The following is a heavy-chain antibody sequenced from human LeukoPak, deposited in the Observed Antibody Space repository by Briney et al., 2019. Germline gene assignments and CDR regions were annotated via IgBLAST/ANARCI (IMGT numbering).Heavy chain of an antibody. D-gene: IGHD3-10*01. CDR1: GGPISSYY. CDR3: ARAPGGSGSYYYYYGMDV. J-gene: IGHJ6*02. Sequence: SETLSLTCTVSGGPISSYYWSWIRQPAGKGLEWIGRIYTSGSTNYNPSLKSRVTMSVDTSKNQFSLKLSSVTAADTAVYYCARAPGGSGSYYYYYGMDVWGQGTTVTVSS. V-gene: IGHV4-4*07. CDR2: IYTSGST.